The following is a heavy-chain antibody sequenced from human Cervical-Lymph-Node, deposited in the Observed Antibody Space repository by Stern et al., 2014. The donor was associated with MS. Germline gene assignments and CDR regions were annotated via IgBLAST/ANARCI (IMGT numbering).Heavy chain of an antibody. CDR3: ARGVVAPFDY. D-gene: IGHD2-15*01. V-gene: IGHV1-18*01. CDR1: GYTFGSYG. J-gene: IGHJ4*02. CDR2: ISTSNGNA. Sequence: QVQLVQSGAEVKNPGASVKVSCKASGYTFGSYGISWVRQAPGPGLEWMGWISTSNGNANYAQKFQGRVIMTTETSTNTAYLELRSLISDDTAVYYCARGVVAPFDYWGQGTLVTVSS.